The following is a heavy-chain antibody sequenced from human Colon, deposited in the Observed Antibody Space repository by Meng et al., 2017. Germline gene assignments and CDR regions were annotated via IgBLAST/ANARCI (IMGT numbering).Heavy chain of an antibody. D-gene: IGHD3-10*01. J-gene: IGHJ4*02. Sequence: GGSLRLSCTASGFTFGDYAMSWVRQAPGKGLEWVGFIRSKAYGGTTEYAASVKGRFTISRDDSKSIAYLQMNSLKTEDTAVYYCTRAPSSTMVRGVIIPYYFDYWGQGTLVTVSS. CDR3: TRAPSSTMVRGVIIPYYFDY. CDR2: IRSKAYGGTT. V-gene: IGHV3-49*04. CDR1: GFTFGDYA.